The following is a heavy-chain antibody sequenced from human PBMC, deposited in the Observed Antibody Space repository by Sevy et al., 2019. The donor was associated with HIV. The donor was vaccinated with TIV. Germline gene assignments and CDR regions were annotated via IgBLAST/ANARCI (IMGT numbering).Heavy chain of an antibody. Sequence: GGSLRLSCAASGFTFSTHWMHWVRQAPGKGLVWVSRINLDGKNTRYADSVKGRFTISRDNAKNTLFLQMNSLRAEDTAVYYCARAGRGGNWFDPWGQGTLVTVSS. J-gene: IGHJ5*02. CDR2: INLDGKNT. CDR1: GFTFSTHW. CDR3: ARAGRGGNWFDP. D-gene: IGHD3-10*01. V-gene: IGHV3-74*01.